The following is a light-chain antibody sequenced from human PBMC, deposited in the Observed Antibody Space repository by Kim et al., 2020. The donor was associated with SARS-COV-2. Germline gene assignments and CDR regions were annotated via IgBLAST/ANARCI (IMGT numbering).Light chain of an antibody. CDR2: GAS. J-gene: IGKJ3*01. V-gene: IGKV3-15*01. CDR1: QSVSSN. CDR3: QQENNWPPLT. Sequence: EIVLKQSPATLSVSPGERATLSCRASQSVSSNLAWYQQKPGQAPRLLIYGASTRATGIPARFSGSGSGTEFTLTISSLQSEDFAVYYCQQENNWPPLTFGPGTKVDIK.